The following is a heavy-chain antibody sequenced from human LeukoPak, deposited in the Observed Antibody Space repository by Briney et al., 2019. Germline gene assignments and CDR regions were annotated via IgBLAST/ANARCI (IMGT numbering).Heavy chain of an antibody. J-gene: IGHJ5*02. CDR2: IFYSGST. CDR3: ARDSSPRGWFDP. CDR1: GGSISSHF. V-gene: IGHV4-59*11. Sequence: SETLSLTCTVSGGSISSHFWSWVRQPPGKGLEWIGHIFYSGSTYYNPSLKSRVTISVDRSKNQFSLKLSSVTAADTAVYYCARDSSPRGWFDPWGQGTLVTVSS.